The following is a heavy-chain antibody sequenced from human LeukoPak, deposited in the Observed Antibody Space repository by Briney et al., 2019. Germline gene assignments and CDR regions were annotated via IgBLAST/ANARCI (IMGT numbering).Heavy chain of an antibody. CDR1: GFTFSDYY. CDR2: ISSGGSTI. Sequence: PGGSLRLSCAASGFTFSDYYMSWIRQAPGKGLEWVSYISSGGSTIYYADSVKGRFTISRDNAKNSLYLQMNSLRAEDTAVYYCAGVPLYYYDSSGYYYWGQGTLVTVSS. J-gene: IGHJ4*02. CDR3: AGVPLYYYDSSGYYY. V-gene: IGHV3-11*01. D-gene: IGHD3-22*01.